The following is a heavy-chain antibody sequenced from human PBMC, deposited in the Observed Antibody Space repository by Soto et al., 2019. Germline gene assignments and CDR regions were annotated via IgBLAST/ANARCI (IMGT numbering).Heavy chain of an antibody. CDR1: GYAFRNYG. V-gene: IGHV1-18*01. CDR2: INTYNSYT. J-gene: IGHJ5*01. CDR3: AQNITSRIDS. Sequence: QVQLVQSGAELRKHGASVKVSCKTSGYAFRNYGISWVRQAPGQGLEWMGWINTYNSYTHSAKKFQGRVIMTIESSTSSAFLEVRNLRSDDTAVYYCAQNITSRIDSWGQGTLITVSS. D-gene: IGHD2-2*01.